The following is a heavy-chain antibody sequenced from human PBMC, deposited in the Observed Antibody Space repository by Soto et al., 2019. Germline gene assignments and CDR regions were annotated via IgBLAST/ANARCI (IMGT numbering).Heavy chain of an antibody. CDR3: ARDSQDYSIFGCVSYGMDV. V-gene: IGHV1-18*04. CDR1: GYTFTSYG. D-gene: IGHD4-4*01. Sequence: ASVKVSCKASGYTFTSYGISWVRQAPGQGLEWMGWISAYNGNTNYAQKLQGRVTMTTDTSTSTAYMELRSLRSDDTAVYYCARDSQDYSIFGCVSYGMDVWGQGTMGTVSS. J-gene: IGHJ6*02. CDR2: ISAYNGNT.